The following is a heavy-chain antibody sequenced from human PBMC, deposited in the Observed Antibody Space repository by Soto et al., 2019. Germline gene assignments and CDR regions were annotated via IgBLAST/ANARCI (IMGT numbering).Heavy chain of an antibody. Sequence: ASVKVSCKASGYTFTSYAMHWVRQAPGQRLEWMGWINAGNGNTKYSQKFQGRVIITRDTSASTAYMELSSLRSEDTAVYYCARAPGYSYGYVGWFDPWGQGTLVTVSS. CDR3: ARAPGYSYGYVGWFDP. V-gene: IGHV1-3*01. CDR1: GYTFTSYA. D-gene: IGHD5-18*01. J-gene: IGHJ5*02. CDR2: INAGNGNT.